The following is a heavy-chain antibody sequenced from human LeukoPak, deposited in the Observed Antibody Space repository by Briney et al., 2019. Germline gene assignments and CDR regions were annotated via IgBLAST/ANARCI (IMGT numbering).Heavy chain of an antibody. CDR3: ARVAARPEAFDY. Sequence: ASVKVSCKASGYTFTSYHIDWVRQAPGQGPEWMGWMNAKSGHTGYAQNLEGRVTMTRDTSTNTAYMELSRLRSDDTAVYYCARVAARPEAFDYWGQGTLVTVSS. V-gene: IGHV1-8*01. CDR2: MNAKSGHT. J-gene: IGHJ4*02. CDR1: GYTFTSYH. D-gene: IGHD6-6*01.